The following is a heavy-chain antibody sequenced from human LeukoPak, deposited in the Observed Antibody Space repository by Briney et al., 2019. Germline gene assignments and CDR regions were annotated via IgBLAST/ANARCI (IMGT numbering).Heavy chain of an antibody. Sequence: GRSLRLSCVASGFTFSSYAMHWVRQAPGKGLEWVAVISYDGSNKYYADSVKGRFTISRDNSKNTLYLQMNSLRAEDTAVYYCAREWDDYGDYWGPGTLVTVS. D-gene: IGHD1-26*01. J-gene: IGHJ4*02. CDR3: AREWDDYGDY. CDR2: ISYDGSNK. V-gene: IGHV3-30-3*01. CDR1: GFTFSSYA.